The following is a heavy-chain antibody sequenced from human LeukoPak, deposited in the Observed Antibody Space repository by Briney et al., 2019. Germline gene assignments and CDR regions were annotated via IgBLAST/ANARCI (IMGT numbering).Heavy chain of an antibody. CDR2: IGTAGGT. CDR3: ARGTGGYVVVPAWGKTDYYYMDV. J-gene: IGHJ6*03. CDR1: GFTFSSYD. D-gene: IGHD2-2*01. Sequence: PGGSLRLSCAASGFTFSSYDMHWVRQATGKGLEWVSAIGTAGGTYYPGSVKGRFTISRENAKNSLYLQMNSLRAGDTAVYYCARGTGGYVVVPAWGKTDYYYMDVWGKGTTVTVSS. V-gene: IGHV3-13*01.